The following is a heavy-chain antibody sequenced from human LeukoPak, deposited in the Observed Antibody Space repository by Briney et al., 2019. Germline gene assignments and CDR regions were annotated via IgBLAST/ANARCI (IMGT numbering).Heavy chain of an antibody. CDR1: GITVSSNY. CDR2: IYSGGDT. D-gene: IGHD6-13*01. CDR3: VRDIVPYSSNWYYFDY. Sequence: GGSLRLSCAASGITVSSNYMSWVRQAPGKGLEWVSIIYSGGDTYYSDSVKGRFTISRDNSKNTLYLQMNSLRAEDTAVYYCVRDIVPYSSNWYYFDYWGQGTLVTVSS. V-gene: IGHV3-66*01. J-gene: IGHJ4*02.